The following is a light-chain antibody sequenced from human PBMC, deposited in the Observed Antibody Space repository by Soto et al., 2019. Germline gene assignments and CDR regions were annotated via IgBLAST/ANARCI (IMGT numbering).Light chain of an antibody. CDR2: GAS. CDR1: PSVSSSY. Sequence: EIVLAQSPGTLSLSPGERATLSYRAGPSVSSSYLAWYQQKPGQAPRLLIYGASTRATGIPDRFSGSGSGTDFTLTINNLEPEDFAVYYCQQYSSPPWTFGQGTKVDIK. CDR3: QQYSSPPWT. V-gene: IGKV3-20*01. J-gene: IGKJ1*01.